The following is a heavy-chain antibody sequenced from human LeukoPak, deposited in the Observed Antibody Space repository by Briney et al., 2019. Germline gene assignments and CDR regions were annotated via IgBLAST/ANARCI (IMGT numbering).Heavy chain of an antibody. V-gene: IGHV4-34*01. J-gene: IGHJ3*02. CDR2: INHSGST. CDR1: GGSFSGYY. CDR3: AGPSGDYASDAFDI. D-gene: IGHD4-17*01. Sequence: SETLSLTCAVYGGSFSGYYWSWIRQPPGKGLEWIGEINHSGSTNYNPSLKSRVTISVVTSKNQFSLKLSSVTAADTAVYYCAGPSGDYASDAFDIWGQGTMVTVSS.